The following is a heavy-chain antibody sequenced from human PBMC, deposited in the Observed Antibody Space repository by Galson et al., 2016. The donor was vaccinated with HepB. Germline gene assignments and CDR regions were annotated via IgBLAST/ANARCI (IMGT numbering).Heavy chain of an antibody. Sequence: SLRLSCAASGFTFSSYSMNWVRQAPGKGLEWVSSISSSSSYIYYADSVKGRFTISRDSAKNSLYLQTNSLRAEDTAVYYCASGYSYGYFYYWGQGTLVTVSS. V-gene: IGHV3-21*01. CDR2: ISSSSSYI. CDR3: ASGYSYGYFYY. CDR1: GFTFSSYS. J-gene: IGHJ4*02. D-gene: IGHD5-18*01.